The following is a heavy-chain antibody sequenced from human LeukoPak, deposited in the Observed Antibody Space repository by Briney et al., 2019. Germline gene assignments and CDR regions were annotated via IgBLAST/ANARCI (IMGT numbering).Heavy chain of an antibody. J-gene: IGHJ4*02. CDR3: ARLYYDYVWGSYRYPYYFDY. V-gene: IGHV4-34*01. D-gene: IGHD3-16*02. Sequence: SETLSLTCTVSGGSISSYYWSWIRQPPGKGLEWIGEINHSGSTNYNPSLKSRVTISVDTSKNQFSLKLSSVTAADTAVYYCARLYYDYVWGSYRYPYYFDYWGQGTLVTVSS. CDR1: GGSISSYY. CDR2: INHSGST.